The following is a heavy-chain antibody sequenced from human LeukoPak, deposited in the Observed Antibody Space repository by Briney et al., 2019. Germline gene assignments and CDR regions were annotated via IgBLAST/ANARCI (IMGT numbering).Heavy chain of an antibody. Sequence: GGSLRLSCAASGFTFSSYWMHWVRQAPGKGLEWVSAISGSGGSTYYADSVKGRFTISRDNSKNTLYLQMNSLRAEDTAVYYCAKNRGYSYATFFDYWGQGTLVTVPS. J-gene: IGHJ4*02. CDR2: ISGSGGST. CDR1: GFTFSSYW. V-gene: IGHV3-23*01. CDR3: AKNRGYSYATFFDY. D-gene: IGHD5-18*01.